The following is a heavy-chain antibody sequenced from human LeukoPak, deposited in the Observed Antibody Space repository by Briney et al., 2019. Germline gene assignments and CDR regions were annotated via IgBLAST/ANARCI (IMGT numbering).Heavy chain of an antibody. D-gene: IGHD2-2*01. CDR1: GGSISSGDYY. J-gene: IGHJ5*02. CDR3: ARVVGDCSSTSCRGNNWFDP. CDR2: IYYSGST. V-gene: IGHV4-30-4*02. Sequence: PSETLSLTCTVSGGSISSGDYYWSWIRQPPGKGLEWIGYIYYSGSTYYNPSLKGRVTISVDTSKNQFSLKLSSVTAADTAVYYCARVVGDCSSTSCRGNNWFDPWGQGTLVTVSS.